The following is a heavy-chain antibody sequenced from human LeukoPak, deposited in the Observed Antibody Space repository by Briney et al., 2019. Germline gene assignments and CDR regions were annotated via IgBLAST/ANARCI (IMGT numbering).Heavy chain of an antibody. V-gene: IGHV3-30*04. CDR2: ISYDGSNK. D-gene: IGHD3-10*01. CDR3: VKVSPGQGKEN. J-gene: IGHJ4*02. Sequence: GRSLRLSCVASGFTFSSYAMHWVRQAPGKGLEWVAVISYDGSNKYYADSVKGRFTISRDNSKNTLYLQMNSLRAEDTAVYYCVKVSPGQGKENWGQGTLVTVPS. CDR1: GFTFSSYA.